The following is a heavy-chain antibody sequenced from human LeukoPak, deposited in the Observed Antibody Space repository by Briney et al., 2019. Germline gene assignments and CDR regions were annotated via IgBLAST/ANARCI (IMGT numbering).Heavy chain of an antibody. D-gene: IGHD2-15*01. V-gene: IGHV4-59*01. CDR3: ARQSPYCSGGSCYYYYGMDV. CDR1: GGSISSYY. J-gene: IGHJ6*02. CDR2: IYYSGST. Sequence: SETLSLTCTVSGGSISSYYWSWIRQPPGKGLEWIGYIYYSGSTNYNPSLKSRVTISVDTSKNQFSLKLSSVTAADTAVYYCARQSPYCSGGSCYYYYGMDVWGQGTTVTISS.